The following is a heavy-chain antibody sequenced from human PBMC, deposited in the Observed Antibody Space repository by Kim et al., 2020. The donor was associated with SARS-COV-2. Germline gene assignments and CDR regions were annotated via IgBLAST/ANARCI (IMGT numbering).Heavy chain of an antibody. J-gene: IGHJ6*02. CDR1: GFTFDDYA. V-gene: IGHV3-9*01. CDR2: SSWNSGTI. D-gene: IGHD6-19*01. Sequence: GGSLRLSCAASGFTFDDYAMNWVRQAPGKGLEWVSGSSWNSGTIDYVDSVRGRFTISRDNARKSLFLQMNSVRPEDTALYYCAKGXVAGSDTSYYYSMDVWGQXXTVIVS. CDR3: AKGXVAGSDTSYYYSMDV.